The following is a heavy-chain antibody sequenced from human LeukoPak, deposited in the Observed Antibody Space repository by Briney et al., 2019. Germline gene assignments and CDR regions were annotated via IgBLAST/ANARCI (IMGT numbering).Heavy chain of an antibody. CDR3: ARDYHGSGSLTTFDY. D-gene: IGHD3-10*01. CDR1: GYTFTSFY. CDR2: INPRGGST. V-gene: IGHV1-46*01. Sequence: ASVKVSCKASGYTFTSFYMHWVRQAPGQGLEWMGIINPRGGSTSSAQKFQGRVTLTKDTSTSTVYMELSSLRSEDTAVYYCARDYHGSGSLTTFDYWGQGTLVTVSS. J-gene: IGHJ4*02.